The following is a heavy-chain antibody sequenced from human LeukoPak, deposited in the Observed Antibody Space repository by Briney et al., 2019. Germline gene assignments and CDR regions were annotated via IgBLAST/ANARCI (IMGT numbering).Heavy chain of an antibody. CDR2: IKQDGSEK. Sequence: GGSLRLSSAASGFTFSSYSMNWVRPAPGKGLEWVANIKQDGSEKYYVDSVKGRFTISRDNAKKSLYLQMNSLRAEDTALYYCARDTVGATDYWGQGTLVTVSS. D-gene: IGHD1-26*01. J-gene: IGHJ4*02. CDR3: ARDTVGATDY. V-gene: IGHV3-7*01. CDR1: GFTFSSYS.